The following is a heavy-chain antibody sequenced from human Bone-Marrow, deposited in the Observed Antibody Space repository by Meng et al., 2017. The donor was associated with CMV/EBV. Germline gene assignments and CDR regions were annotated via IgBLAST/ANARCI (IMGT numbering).Heavy chain of an antibody. J-gene: IGHJ6*02. Sequence: GESLKISCAASGFTFSSYSMNWVRQAPGKGLEWVSGISGSGGSTYYADSVKGRFTISRDNSKTTLYVQMNSLRAEDTAVYYCAKILGDYYYYGMDVWGQGTTVIVSS. D-gene: IGHD2/OR15-2a*01. CDR3: AKILGDYYYYGMDV. CDR1: GFTFSSYS. CDR2: ISGSGGST. V-gene: IGHV3-23*01.